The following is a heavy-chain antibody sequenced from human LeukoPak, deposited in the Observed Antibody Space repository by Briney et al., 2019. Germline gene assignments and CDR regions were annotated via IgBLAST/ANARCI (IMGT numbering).Heavy chain of an antibody. V-gene: IGHV3-21*01. D-gene: IGHD2-2*01. Sequence: PGGSLRLSCAASGFTFSSYSMNWVRQAPGKGLEWVSSISSSSSYIYYADSVKGRFTISRDNAKNSLYLQMNSLRAEDTAVYYCARDRGYCSSTSCYGYWGQGTLVTVSS. J-gene: IGHJ4*02. CDR3: ARDRGYCSSTSCYGY. CDR2: ISSSSSYI. CDR1: GFTFSSYS.